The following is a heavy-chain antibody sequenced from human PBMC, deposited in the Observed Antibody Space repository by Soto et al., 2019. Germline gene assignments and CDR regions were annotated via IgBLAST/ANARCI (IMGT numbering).Heavy chain of an antibody. D-gene: IGHD2-15*01. CDR2: IGTSTSTV. J-gene: IGHJ4*02. V-gene: IGHV3-48*01. CDR3: ARDSAYSFDY. Sequence: EVQLVESGGGLVQPGGSLRLSCTASGFTFSDYSMNWVRQAPGKGLEWASYIGTSTSTVYYADSVEGRFSISRDNAKKSLYLEMDSLRAEDTAVYYCARDSAYSFDYWGQGILVTVSP. CDR1: GFTFSDYS.